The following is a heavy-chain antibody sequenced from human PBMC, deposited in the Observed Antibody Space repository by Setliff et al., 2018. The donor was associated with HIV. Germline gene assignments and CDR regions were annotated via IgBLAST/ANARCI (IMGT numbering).Heavy chain of an antibody. J-gene: IGHJ3*02. Sequence: GGSLRLSCAASGFTFDDYAMSWVRQAPGKGLEWVSGITWNSGSIGYADSVKGRFTISRDNAKNSLYVQMNSLRTEDTALYYCAKGGYYYDSSGGFDAFDIWGQGTMVTVSS. CDR2: ITWNSGSI. V-gene: IGHV3-9*01. CDR3: AKGGYYYDSSGGFDAFDI. D-gene: IGHD3-22*01. CDR1: GFTFDDYA.